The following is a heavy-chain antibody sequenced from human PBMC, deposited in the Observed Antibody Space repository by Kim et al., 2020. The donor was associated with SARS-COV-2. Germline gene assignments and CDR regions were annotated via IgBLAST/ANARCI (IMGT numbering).Heavy chain of an antibody. Sequence: SQTLSLTCTVSGGSISSYYWSWIRQPPGKGLEWIGYIYYSGSTNYNPSLKSRVTISVDTSKNQFSLKLSSVTAADTAVYYCARVLDYYGSGSYYKGSPLDYGMDVWGQGTTVTVSS. J-gene: IGHJ6*02. CDR2: IYYSGST. CDR3: ARVLDYYGSGSYYKGSPLDYGMDV. V-gene: IGHV4-59*01. D-gene: IGHD3-10*01. CDR1: GGSISSYY.